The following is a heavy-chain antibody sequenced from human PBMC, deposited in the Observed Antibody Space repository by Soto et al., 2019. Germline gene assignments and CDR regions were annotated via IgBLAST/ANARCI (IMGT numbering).Heavy chain of an antibody. J-gene: IGHJ5*02. D-gene: IGHD5-12*01. V-gene: IGHV4-31*03. CDR1: GGSISSGGYY. CDR3: ARDRRRRDGYNGWFDP. Sequence: QVQLQESGPGLVKPSQTLSLTCTVSGGSISSGGYYWSWIRQHPGKGLEWIGYIYYSGSTYYNPSLKSRVTISVDTSKTQFSLRLSSVTAADTAVYYCARDRRRRDGYNGWFDPWGQGTLVTVSS. CDR2: IYYSGST.